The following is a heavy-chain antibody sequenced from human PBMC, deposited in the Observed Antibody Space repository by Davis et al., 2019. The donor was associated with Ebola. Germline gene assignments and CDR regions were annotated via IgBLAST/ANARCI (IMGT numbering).Heavy chain of an antibody. V-gene: IGHV1-69*13. CDR1: GYTFTSYD. Sequence: SVKVSCKASGYTFTSYDISWVRQAPGQGLEWMGGIIPIFGTANYAQKFQGRVTITADESTSTAYMELSSLRSEDTAVYYCARGYESGYGGNSNYYYGMDVWGQGTTVTVSS. CDR3: ARGYESGYGGNSNYYYGMDV. J-gene: IGHJ6*02. CDR2: IIPIFGTA. D-gene: IGHD4-23*01.